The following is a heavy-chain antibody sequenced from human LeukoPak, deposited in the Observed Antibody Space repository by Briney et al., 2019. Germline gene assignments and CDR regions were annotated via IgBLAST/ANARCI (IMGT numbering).Heavy chain of an antibody. J-gene: IGHJ6*03. CDR1: GDSISSSY. Sequence: SETLSLTCTVSGDSISSSYWSWTRQPPGKGLEWIAYIYYSGSTNYNPSLKSRVTISVDTSKNQFSLKLSSVTAADTAVYYCAREKLLYDYYYYYMDVWGKGTTVTVSS. CDR3: AREKLLYDYYYYYMDV. CDR2: IYYSGST. V-gene: IGHV4-59*01. D-gene: IGHD2-2*02.